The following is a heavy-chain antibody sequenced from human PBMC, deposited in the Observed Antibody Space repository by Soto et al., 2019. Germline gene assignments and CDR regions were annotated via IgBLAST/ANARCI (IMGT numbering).Heavy chain of an antibody. D-gene: IGHD2-21*01. CDR3: VRGDTYYSEWYFQY. J-gene: IGHJ4*02. Sequence: QIQLVQSGAEVKKPGASVKVSCKTSGFTFKGYYIYWVRQAPGQGLELMGWISTYNGITQYTERIQDRVTMTIGTSACTAHLELRSLTSEDTAVYFCVRGDTYYSEWYFQYWGQGTLVIVSS. V-gene: IGHV1-18*01. CDR2: ISTYNGIT. CDR1: GFTFKGYY.